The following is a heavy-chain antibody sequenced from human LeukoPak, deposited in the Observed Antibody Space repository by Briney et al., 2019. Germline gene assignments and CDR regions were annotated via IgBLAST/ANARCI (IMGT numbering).Heavy chain of an antibody. CDR1: GYTFTSYY. Sequence: ASVKVSCKASGYTFTSYYMHWVRQAPGQGLEWMGIINPSGGSTSYARKFQGRVTMTRDTSTSTVYMELSSLRSEDTAVYYCARDGKYCSSTSCHPRYWFDPWGQGTLVTVSS. CDR3: ARDGKYCSSTSCHPRYWFDP. V-gene: IGHV1-46*01. CDR2: INPSGGST. J-gene: IGHJ5*02. D-gene: IGHD2-2*01.